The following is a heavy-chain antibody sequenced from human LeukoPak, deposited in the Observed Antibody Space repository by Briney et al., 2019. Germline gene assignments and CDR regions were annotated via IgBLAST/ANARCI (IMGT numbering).Heavy chain of an antibody. CDR1: GFTFSSYA. J-gene: IGHJ6*02. CDR3: AKDPGYCSSTSCDTEYYYYGMDV. D-gene: IGHD2-2*02. Sequence: PGGSLRLSCAASGFTFSSYAMHWVRQAPGKGLEWVAVISYDGSNKYYADSVKGRFTISRDNSKNTLYLQMNSLRAEDTAVYYCAKDPGYCSSTSCDTEYYYYGMDVWGQGTTVTVSS. CDR2: ISYDGSNK. V-gene: IGHV3-30*04.